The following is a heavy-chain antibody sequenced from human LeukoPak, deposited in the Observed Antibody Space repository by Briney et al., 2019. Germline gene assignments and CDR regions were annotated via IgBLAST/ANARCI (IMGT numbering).Heavy chain of an antibody. CDR2: INPNSGGT. V-gene: IGHV1-2*06. J-gene: IGHJ4*02. D-gene: IGHD4-17*01. CDR3: ARGMDDYGDYDGDY. Sequence: ASVKVSCKASGYTFTGYYMHWVRQAPGQGLEWMGRINPNSGGTNYAQKFQGRVTMTRDTSISTAYMELSRLRADDTAVYYCARGMDDYGDYDGDYWGQGTLVTVSS. CDR1: GYTFTGYY.